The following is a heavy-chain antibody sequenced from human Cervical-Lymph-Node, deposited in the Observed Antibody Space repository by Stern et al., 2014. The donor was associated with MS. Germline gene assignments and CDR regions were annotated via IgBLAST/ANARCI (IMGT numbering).Heavy chain of an antibody. V-gene: IGHV1-2*04. CDR3: ASSRGRQLGIDY. Sequence: QVQLVESGAEVKKPGASVKVSCKASGHTFTGYYMHWVRQAPGQGLEWMGWINPDSVGTNYAQKLQGWVTMTRETSISTAYMELSRLRSDDTAVYYCASSRGRQLGIDYWGQGTLVTVSS. D-gene: IGHD2-2*01. J-gene: IGHJ4*02. CDR1: GHTFTGYY. CDR2: INPDSVGT.